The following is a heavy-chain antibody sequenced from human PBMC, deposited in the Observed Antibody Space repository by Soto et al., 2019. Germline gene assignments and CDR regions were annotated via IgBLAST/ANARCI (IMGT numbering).Heavy chain of an antibody. V-gene: IGHV1-3*01. D-gene: IGHD2-15*01. CDR2: INAGNGNT. Sequence: ASVKVSCKASGYTFTSYAMHWVRQAPGQRLKWMGWINAGNGNTKYSQKFQGRVTITRDTSASTAYMELSSLRSEDTAVYYCAREYCSGGSCYDWFDPWGQGTLVTVSS. CDR3: AREYCSGGSCYDWFDP. J-gene: IGHJ5*02. CDR1: GYTFTSYA.